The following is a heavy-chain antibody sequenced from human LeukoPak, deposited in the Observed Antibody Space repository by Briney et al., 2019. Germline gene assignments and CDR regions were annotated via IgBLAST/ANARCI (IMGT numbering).Heavy chain of an antibody. V-gene: IGHV3-23*01. D-gene: IGHD3-10*01. J-gene: IGHJ4*02. CDR1: GFPFCSYA. CDR3: AKDSVFLYGSGSFYNY. Sequence: GRSLRLSCPASGFPFCSYAMSWVRQAPGGGLEWVAAISGAGGCTYYTDSVKGRFTIPTDNSKNTPYLRMDRLRADDTAVYYFAKDSVFLYGSGSFYNYWGEGALFTDSS. CDR2: ISGAGGCT.